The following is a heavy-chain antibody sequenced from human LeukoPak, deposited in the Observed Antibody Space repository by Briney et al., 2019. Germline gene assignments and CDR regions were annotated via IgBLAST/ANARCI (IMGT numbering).Heavy chain of an antibody. CDR2: IKSKTDGGTT. Sequence: GGSLRLSCAASGFTFSNAWMSWVRQAPGKGLEWVGRIKSKTDGGTTDYAAPVKGRFTISRDDSKNTLYLQMNSLRAEDTAVYYCARDTYSSSWYSSSQNWFDPWGQGTLVTVSS. CDR1: GFTFSNAW. D-gene: IGHD6-13*01. J-gene: IGHJ5*02. V-gene: IGHV3-15*01. CDR3: ARDTYSSSWYSSSQNWFDP.